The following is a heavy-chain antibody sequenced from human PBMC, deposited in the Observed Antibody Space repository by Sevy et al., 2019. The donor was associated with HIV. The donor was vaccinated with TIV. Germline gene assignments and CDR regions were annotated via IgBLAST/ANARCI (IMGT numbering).Heavy chain of an antibody. V-gene: IGHV4-59*08. J-gene: IGHJ4*02. Sequence: SETLSLTCTVSGGSITSHYWNWIRQPPGKGLEWIAYIYYNGHINYNPSLKSRITLSLNKSKNQFFLGLSSVTAADTAMYYCAGENAWGRGYSWGQGTLVTVSS. CDR3: AGENAWGRGYS. D-gene: IGHD1-26*01. CDR1: GGSITSHY. CDR2: IYYNGHI.